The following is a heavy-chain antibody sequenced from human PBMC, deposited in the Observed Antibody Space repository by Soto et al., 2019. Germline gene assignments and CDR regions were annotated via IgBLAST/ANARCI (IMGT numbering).Heavy chain of an antibody. Sequence: SETLSLTGTVGGGSISSYYWIWIRQPPGKGLEWIGYIYYSGSTNYNPSLKSRVTISVDTSKNQFSLKLSSVTAADTAVYYCARVGYYDRSGDLTYFFDYWGQGTLVTVSS. CDR2: IYYSGST. CDR1: GGSISSYY. CDR3: ARVGYYDRSGDLTYFFDY. J-gene: IGHJ4*02. D-gene: IGHD3-22*01. V-gene: IGHV4-59*01.